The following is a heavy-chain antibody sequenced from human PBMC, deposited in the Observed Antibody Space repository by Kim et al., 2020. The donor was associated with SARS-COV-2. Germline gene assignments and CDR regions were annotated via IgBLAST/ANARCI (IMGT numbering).Heavy chain of an antibody. D-gene: IGHD3-3*01. CDR3: ARGMEWFPYFDY. Sequence: ASVKVSCKASGYTFTSYAMHWVRQAPGQRLEWMGWINAGNGNTKYSQKFQGRVTITRDTSASTAYMELSSLRSEDTAVYYCARGMEWFPYFDYWGQGTLVTVSS. CDR2: INAGNGNT. CDR1: GYTFTSYA. J-gene: IGHJ4*02. V-gene: IGHV1-3*01.